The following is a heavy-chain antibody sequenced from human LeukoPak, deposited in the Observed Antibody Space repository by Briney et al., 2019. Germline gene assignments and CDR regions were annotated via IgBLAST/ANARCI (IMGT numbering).Heavy chain of an antibody. D-gene: IGHD6-19*01. CDR3: TRDRGQWLVDY. V-gene: IGHV4-4*02. Sequence: SETLSLTCAVSGGSISSGSYSWSWIRQPPGKGLEWIGEIYHSGSTNYNPSLKSRVTISADTSKNQFSLKLSSVTAADTAVYYCTRDRGQWLVDYWGQGTLVTVSS. J-gene: IGHJ4*02. CDR2: IYHSGST. CDR1: GGSISSGSYS.